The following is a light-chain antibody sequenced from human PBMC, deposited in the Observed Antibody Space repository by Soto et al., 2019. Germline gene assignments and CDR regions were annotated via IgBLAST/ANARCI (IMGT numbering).Light chain of an antibody. CDR1: QSISGW. CDR2: KAS. J-gene: IGKJ1*01. V-gene: IGKV1-5*03. Sequence: DIQMTQSPSTLSTSLGDIVTITCRASQSISGWLAWYQQKPGKAPKLLIYKASSLQSGVPSRFSGSGSGTEFTLTISSLQPDDFATYYCQQFNSYSRTFGQGTMVDIK. CDR3: QQFNSYSRT.